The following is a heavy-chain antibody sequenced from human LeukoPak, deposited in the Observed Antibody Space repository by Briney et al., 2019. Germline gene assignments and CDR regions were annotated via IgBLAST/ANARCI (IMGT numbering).Heavy chain of an antibody. CDR3: VRDPKSAVAADWFDP. J-gene: IGHJ5*02. V-gene: IGHV4-39*07. CDR1: GDSISSSTYY. Sequence: SETLSLTCTASGDSISSSTYYWGWIRQPPGKGLEWIGSIYYNGRTYYNPSLKSRVTISIDTSNQFSLRLDSMTAADTAVYYCVRDPKSAVAADWFDPWGQGTLVTVSS. D-gene: IGHD6-19*01. CDR2: IYYNGRT.